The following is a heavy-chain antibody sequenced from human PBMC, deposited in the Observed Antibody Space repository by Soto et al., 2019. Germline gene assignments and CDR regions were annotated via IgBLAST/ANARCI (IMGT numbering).Heavy chain of an antibody. V-gene: IGHV4-30-4*01. CDR2: MYYTGIT. Sequence: TLSLTCTVSGGSISSGDYYWSWIRQPPGKGLEWIGYMYYTGITYYNPSLKSRVTMSVDTSKNQFSLNLSSVTAADTAVYYCAREGAETEGVSNTLYFDYWGQGALVTVSS. J-gene: IGHJ4*02. CDR1: GGSISSGDYY. D-gene: IGHD3-10*01. CDR3: AREGAETEGVSNTLYFDY.